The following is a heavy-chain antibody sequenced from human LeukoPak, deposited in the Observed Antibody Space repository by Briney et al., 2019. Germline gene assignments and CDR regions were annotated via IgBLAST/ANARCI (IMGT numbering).Heavy chain of an antibody. CDR3: AKRGCSSTSCYSNY. D-gene: IGHD2-2*02. V-gene: IGHV3-23*01. Sequence: GGSLRLSCAASGFAFNTYAMSWVRQAPGKGLEWVSAISDSGGSTYYADSVKGRFTISRDNSKNMLYLQMNSLRAEDTAVYYSAKRGCSSTSCYSNYWGQGTLVTVSS. CDR1: GFAFNTYA. CDR2: ISDSGGST. J-gene: IGHJ4*02.